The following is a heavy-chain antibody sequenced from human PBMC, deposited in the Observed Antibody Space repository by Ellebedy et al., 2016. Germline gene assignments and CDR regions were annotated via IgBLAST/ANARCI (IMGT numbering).Heavy chain of an antibody. CDR2: IYGNDDK. CDR3: VHRTTVTSVDY. V-gene: IGHV2-5*01. J-gene: IGHJ4*02. CDR1: GFSLSTSAVV. D-gene: IGHD4-17*01. Sequence: SGPTLVKLTQTLTLTCTFSGFSLSTSAVVVGWVRQPPGRAPEWLAFIYGNDDKRYSPSLKSRLTITKDTSKNQVVLTLTNMDPVDTATYYCVHRTTVTSVDYWGQGTLVTVSS.